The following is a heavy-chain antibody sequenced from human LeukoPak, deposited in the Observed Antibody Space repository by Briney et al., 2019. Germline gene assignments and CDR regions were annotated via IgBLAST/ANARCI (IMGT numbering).Heavy chain of an antibody. Sequence: SVKVSCKASGYTFIGHFIHWVRQAPGQGLEWMGGIIPIFGTANYAQKFQGRVTITADESTSTAYMELSSLRSEDTAVYYCAREVPPRSAFDIWGQGTMVTVSS. CDR1: GYTFIGHF. CDR2: IIPIFGTA. V-gene: IGHV1-69*13. CDR3: AREVPPRSAFDI. D-gene: IGHD3-10*01. J-gene: IGHJ3*02.